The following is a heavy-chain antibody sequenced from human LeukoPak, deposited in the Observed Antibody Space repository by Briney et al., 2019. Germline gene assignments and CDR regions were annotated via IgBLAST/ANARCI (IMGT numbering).Heavy chain of an antibody. CDR2: ISSSSSTI. Sequence: GGSLRLSCAASGFTFSSYAMSWVRQAPGKGLEWVSYISSSSSTIYYADSVKGRFTISRDNAKNSLYLQMNSLRAEDTAVYYCARDERGVRGPFDYWGQGTLVTVSS. D-gene: IGHD3-10*01. CDR3: ARDERGVRGPFDY. V-gene: IGHV3-48*04. CDR1: GFTFSSYA. J-gene: IGHJ4*02.